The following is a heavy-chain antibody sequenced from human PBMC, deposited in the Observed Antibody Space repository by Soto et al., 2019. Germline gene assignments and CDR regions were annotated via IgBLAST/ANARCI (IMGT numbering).Heavy chain of an antibody. CDR1: GFTFSSYG. CDR3: ALAAAGHSGSFDY. J-gene: IGHJ4*02. CDR2: ISYDGSNK. Sequence: QVQLVESGGGVVQPGRSLRLSCAASGFTFSSYGMHWVRQAPGKGLEWVAVISYDGSNKYYADSVKGRFTISRDNSKNTLYLQMNSLRAEDTAVYYCALAAAGHSGSFDYWGQGPLVTVSS. V-gene: IGHV3-30*03. D-gene: IGHD6-13*01.